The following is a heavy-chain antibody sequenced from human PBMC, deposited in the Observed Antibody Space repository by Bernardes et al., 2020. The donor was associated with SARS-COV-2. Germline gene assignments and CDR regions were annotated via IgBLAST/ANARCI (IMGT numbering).Heavy chain of an antibody. CDR3: AKVGGVIQLWSEIDY. V-gene: IGHV3-9*01. J-gene: IGHJ4*02. Sequence: GGSLRLSCAGSVFNLGEYATHWVRQAPGKGLEWVSGISWNSGSIGYADSVKGRFTISRDNAKNSLYLQMNSLRAEDTALYYCAKVGGVIQLWSEIDYWGQGTLVTVSS. D-gene: IGHD5-18*01. CDR2: ISWNSGSI. CDR1: VFNLGEYA.